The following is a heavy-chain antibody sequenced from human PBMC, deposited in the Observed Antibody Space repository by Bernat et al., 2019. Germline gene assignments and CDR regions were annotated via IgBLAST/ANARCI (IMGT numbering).Heavy chain of an antibody. D-gene: IGHD6-19*01. J-gene: IGHJ4*02. Sequence: QVQRVESGGGVVQPGRSLRLSCAAFGFTFSSYGMHWVRQAPGKGLEWVAVILYDGSNKYYADSVKGRFTVSRDNSKKTLYLQMNSLRAEDTAVYYCAKDGQWLVPRYYFDDRGQGTLVTVSS. CDR2: ILYDGSNK. CDR3: AKDGQWLVPRYYFDD. V-gene: IGHV3-30*18. CDR1: GFTFSSYG.